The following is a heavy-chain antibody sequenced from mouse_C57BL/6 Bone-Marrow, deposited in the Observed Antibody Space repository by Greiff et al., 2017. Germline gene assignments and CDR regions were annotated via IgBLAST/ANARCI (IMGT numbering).Heavy chain of an antibody. J-gene: IGHJ3*01. V-gene: IGHV1-69*01. CDR1: GYTFTSYW. CDR2: IDPSDSYT. CDR3: ARSDEGYGNWDFFAY. Sequence: VQLQQPGAELVMPGASVKLSCKASGYTFTSYWMHWVKQRPGQGLEWIGEIDPSDSYTNYNQKFKGKSTLTVDKSSSTAYMQLSSLTSEDSAVYYCARSDEGYGNWDFFAYLGQGTLVTVSA. D-gene: IGHD2-10*02.